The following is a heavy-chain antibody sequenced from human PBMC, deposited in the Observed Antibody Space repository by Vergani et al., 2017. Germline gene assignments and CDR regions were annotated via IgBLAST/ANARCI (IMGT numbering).Heavy chain of an antibody. CDR3: ARGHPFDP. V-gene: IGHV3-23*02. J-gene: IGHJ5*02. Sequence: EVQLLESGGSLKQPGGSVRLSCAASGFTFSTYAMHWVRQAPGKGLEWVSALTGGGGSTNYNPSLKSRVTISVDTSKNQFSLKLSSVTAADTAVYYCARGHPFDPWGQGTLVTVSS. CDR2: LTGGGGST. CDR1: GFTFSTYA.